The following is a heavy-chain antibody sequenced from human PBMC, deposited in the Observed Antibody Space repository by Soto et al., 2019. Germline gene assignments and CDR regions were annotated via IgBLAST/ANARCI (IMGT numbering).Heavy chain of an antibody. CDR2: IIPILGTA. V-gene: IGHV1-69*12. CDR3: ARDRLMITFGGVGDGRWFAFDI. CDR1: GGTFSSYA. D-gene: IGHD3-16*01. J-gene: IGHJ3*02. Sequence: QVQLVQSGAEVKKPGSSVKVSCKASGGTFSSYAISWVRQAPGQGLEWMGGIIPILGTANYAQKFQGRVTITADESTSTAYMELSSPSSEDTAVYYCARDRLMITFGGVGDGRWFAFDIWGQGTMVTVSS.